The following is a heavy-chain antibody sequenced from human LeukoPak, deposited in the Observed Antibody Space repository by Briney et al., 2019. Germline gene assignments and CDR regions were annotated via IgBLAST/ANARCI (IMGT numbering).Heavy chain of an antibody. V-gene: IGHV4-4*07. Sequence: SETLSLTCTASGDSISSYFWTWIRQPAGKGLEWIGRIYASGITNYNPSLRSRVTMSVDTSKNQFSLKLSSVTAADTAVYYCAREPLQSRPLDVWDKGTTVTVSS. CDR1: GDSISSYF. CDR3: AREPLQSRPLDV. CDR2: IYASGIT. D-gene: IGHD4-11*01. J-gene: IGHJ6*04.